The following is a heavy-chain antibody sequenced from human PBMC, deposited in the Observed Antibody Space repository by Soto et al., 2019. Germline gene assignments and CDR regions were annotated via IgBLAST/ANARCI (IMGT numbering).Heavy chain of an antibody. V-gene: IGHV4-31*03. Sequence: PSETLSLTCTVSGGYISSGGYYWSWIRQHPGKGLEWIGYIYYSGSTYYNPSLKSRVTISVDTSKNQFSLQLSSVTAADTAVYDCARVPRGRGYSYGHFDYWGQGNLAIVSS. CDR1: GGYISSGGYY. CDR2: IYYSGST. J-gene: IGHJ4*02. CDR3: ARVPRGRGYSYGHFDY. D-gene: IGHD5-18*01.